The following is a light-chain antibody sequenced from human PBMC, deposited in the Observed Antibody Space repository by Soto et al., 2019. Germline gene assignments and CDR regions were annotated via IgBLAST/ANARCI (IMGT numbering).Light chain of an antibody. CDR2: RAS. Sequence: DIVMTQSPDSLAVSLGERATINCKSSQSVLYSADNKNYLAWYQQRPGQPPSLLIYRASTRESDVPDRFRGSGSGTDFTLTISSLQAEDVAVYYCQQYYTTPYTFGQGTKLEIK. V-gene: IGKV4-1*01. J-gene: IGKJ2*01. CDR1: QSVLYSADNKNY. CDR3: QQYYTTPYT.